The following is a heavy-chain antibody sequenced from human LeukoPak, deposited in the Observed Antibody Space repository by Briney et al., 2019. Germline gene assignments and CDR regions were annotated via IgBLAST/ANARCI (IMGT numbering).Heavy chain of an antibody. CDR1: GGSISSYY. V-gene: IGHV4-59*01. CDR2: IYYSGST. Sequence: SETLSLTCTVSGGSISSYYWSWIRQPPGKGLEWIGYIYYSGSTNYNPSLKSRVTISVDTSKNQFSLNLSSVTAADTAVYYCARGQGTTVTTGIDYWGQGTLVTVSS. D-gene: IGHD4-17*01. J-gene: IGHJ4*02. CDR3: ARGQGTTVTTGIDY.